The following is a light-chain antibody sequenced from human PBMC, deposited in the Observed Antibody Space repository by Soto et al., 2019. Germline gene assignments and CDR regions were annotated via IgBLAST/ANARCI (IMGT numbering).Light chain of an antibody. CDR2: DVS. V-gene: IGLV2-14*01. CDR3: SSYTSSSTVV. J-gene: IGLJ2*01. Sequence: QSALTQPASVSGSPGQSITISCTGTSSDVGGYNYVSWYQQHPGKAPKLMIYDVSNRPSGVSNRFSGSKSGNTASLTISGLQSEDEHYYYCSSYTSSSTVVVGGGTKLTVL. CDR1: SSDVGGYNY.